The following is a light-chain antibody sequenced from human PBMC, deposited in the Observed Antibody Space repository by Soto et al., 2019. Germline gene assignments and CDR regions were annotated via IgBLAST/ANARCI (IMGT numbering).Light chain of an antibody. CDR1: SSDVGSYNY. CDR2: EVN. V-gene: IGLV2-8*01. CDR3: SSYAGSNNFV. J-gene: IGLJ2*01. Sequence: QSALTQPPSASGSPGQSVTISCTGTSSDVGSYNYVSWYQQHPGKAPKLMIYEVNKLPSGTPDRFSGSKSGNTASLTVSGLQAEDEADYYCSSYAGSNNFVFGGGTKLTVL.